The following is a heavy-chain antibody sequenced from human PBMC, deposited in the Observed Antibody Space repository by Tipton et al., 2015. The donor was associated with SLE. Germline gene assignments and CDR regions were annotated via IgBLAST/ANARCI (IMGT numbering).Heavy chain of an antibody. Sequence: GSLRLSCAASGFTFNNAWMSWVRQAPGKGLEWVSFISTRGTYIYYADSVKGRFTISRDNTKNSLYLHMSSLRAEDTAVYYCAREAYYGSGDYYNGLDYWGQGTLVTVSA. D-gene: IGHD3-10*01. J-gene: IGHJ4*02. CDR1: GFTFNNAW. CDR2: ISTRGTYI. CDR3: AREAYYGSGDYYNGLDY. V-gene: IGHV3-21*01.